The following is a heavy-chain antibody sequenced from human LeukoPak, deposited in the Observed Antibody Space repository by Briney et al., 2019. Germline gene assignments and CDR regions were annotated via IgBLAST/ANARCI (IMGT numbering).Heavy chain of an antibody. D-gene: IGHD4-17*01. J-gene: IGHJ4*02. V-gene: IGHV4-39*02. Sequence: SETLSLTCTVSGGSISSSSYYWGWIRQPPGKGLEWIGSIYYSGSTYYNPSLKSRVTISVDTSKNQFSLKLSSVTAADTAVYYCARETVTTNYLDYWGQGTLVTVSS. CDR1: GGSISSSSYY. CDR2: IYYSGST. CDR3: ARETVTTNYLDY.